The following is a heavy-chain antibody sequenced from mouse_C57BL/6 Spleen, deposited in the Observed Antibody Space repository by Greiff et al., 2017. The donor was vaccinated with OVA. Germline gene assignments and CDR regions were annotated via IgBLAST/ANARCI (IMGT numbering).Heavy chain of an antibody. J-gene: IGHJ1*03. CDR2: IYPGDGDT. Sequence: QVQLQQSGAELVKPGASVKLSCKASGYAFSSYWMNWVKQRPGKGLEWIGQIYPGDGDTNYNGKFKGKATLTADKSSSTAYMQLSSLTSEDSAVYFCARVGRGCSYDWYFDVWGTGTTVTVSS. CDR3: ARVGRGCSYDWYFDV. D-gene: IGHD1-1*01. V-gene: IGHV1-80*01. CDR1: GYAFSSYW.